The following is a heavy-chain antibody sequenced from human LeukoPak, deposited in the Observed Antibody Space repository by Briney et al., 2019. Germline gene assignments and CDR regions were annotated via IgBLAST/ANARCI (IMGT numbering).Heavy chain of an antibody. CDR3: ARDGGVVGGYYMDV. CDR1: GYTFTSYA. V-gene: IGHV1-2*02. D-gene: IGHD1-26*01. CDR2: INPNSGGT. Sequence: ASVKVSCKASGYTFTSYAMHWVRQAPGQGLEWMGWINPNSGGTNYAQKFQGRVTMTRDTSISTAYMELSRLRSDDTAVYYCARDGGVVGGYYMDVWGKGTTVTVSS. J-gene: IGHJ6*03.